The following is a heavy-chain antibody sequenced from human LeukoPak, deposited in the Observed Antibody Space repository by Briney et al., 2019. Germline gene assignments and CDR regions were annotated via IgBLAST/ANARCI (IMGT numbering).Heavy chain of an antibody. D-gene: IGHD6-13*01. CDR3: ARRSAVGTHGMDV. Sequence: GRSLRLSCAASGFTFSNHAMHWVRQAPGKGLEWVAVIWYDGSNENYADTVKGRFTISRDNSKNMLNLQVNSLRAEDTAVYYCARRSAVGTHGMDVWGKGTTVTVSS. V-gene: IGHV3-33*01. CDR1: GFTFSNHA. J-gene: IGHJ6*04. CDR2: IWYDGSNE.